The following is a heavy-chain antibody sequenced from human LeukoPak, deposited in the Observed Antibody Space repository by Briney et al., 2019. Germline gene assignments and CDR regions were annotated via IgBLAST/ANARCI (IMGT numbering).Heavy chain of an antibody. D-gene: IGHD1-26*01. CDR1: GYTFTSYG. V-gene: IGHV1-18*01. CDR3: ARDFAGAKSNWFDS. J-gene: IGHJ5*01. CDR2: ISAYNGNT. Sequence: GASVKVSCKASGYTFTSYGISWVRQAAGHGLECMGWISAYNGNTNYAQKLQGRVTMTTDTSTSTAYMELRSLRSDDTAVYYCARDFAGAKSNWFDSWGQGTLVTVSS.